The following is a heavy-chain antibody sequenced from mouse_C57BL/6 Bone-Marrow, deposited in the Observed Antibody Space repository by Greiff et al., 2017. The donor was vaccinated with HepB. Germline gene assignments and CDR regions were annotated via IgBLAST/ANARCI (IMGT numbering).Heavy chain of an antibody. J-gene: IGHJ3*01. CDR3: ARKTGRAWFAY. CDR1: GYTFTSYT. CDR2: INPSSGYT. D-gene: IGHD3-1*01. V-gene: IGHV1-4*01. Sequence: QVQLQQSGAELARPGASVKMSCKASGYTFTSYTMHWVKQRPGQGLEWIGYINPSSGYTKYNQKFKDKATLTADKSSSTAYMQLSSLKSEDSAVYYCARKTGRAWFAYWGQGTLVTVSA.